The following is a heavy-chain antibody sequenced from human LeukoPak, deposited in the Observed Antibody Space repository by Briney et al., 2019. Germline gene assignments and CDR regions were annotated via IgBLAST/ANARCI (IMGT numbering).Heavy chain of an antibody. V-gene: IGHV1-69*01. J-gene: IGHJ4*02. CDR2: IIPIFGTA. CDR1: GGTFSSYA. D-gene: IGHD1-26*01. Sequence: ASVEVSCKASGGTFSSYAISWVRQAPGQGLEWMGGIIPIFGTANYAQKFQGRVTITADESTSTAYMELSSLRSEDTAVYYCAREYLSPPSSGSYFPFDYWGQGTLVTVSS. CDR3: AREYLSPPSSGSYFPFDY.